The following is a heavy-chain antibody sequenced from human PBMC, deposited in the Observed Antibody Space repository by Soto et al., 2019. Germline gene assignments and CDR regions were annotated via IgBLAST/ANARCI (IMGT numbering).Heavy chain of an antibody. CDR1: GFTFSSYD. D-gene: IGHD3-22*01. Sequence: GGSLRLSCAASGFTFSSYDMSWVRQAPGKGLEWVSAISGSGGRTYYADPVKGRITISRDNSKNTLYLQMNSLRAEDTAVYYCAKAMIVVGGHYYFDYWGQGTLVTVSS. J-gene: IGHJ4*02. CDR2: ISGSGGRT. CDR3: AKAMIVVGGHYYFDY. V-gene: IGHV3-23*01.